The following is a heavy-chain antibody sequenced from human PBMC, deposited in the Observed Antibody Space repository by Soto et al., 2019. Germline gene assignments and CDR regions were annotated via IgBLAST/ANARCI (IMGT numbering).Heavy chain of an antibody. D-gene: IGHD3-10*01. V-gene: IGHV3-30-3*01. Sequence: QVQLVESGGGVVQPGRSLRLSCAASGFTFTGFAMYWVRQAPGKGLEWVAVTSFDGSNEYYADFVEGRFTISRDNFKNTLYLQMNSLGPEDTAVYYCARVTGFYGSGEIDYWGQGTLVTVSS. CDR2: TSFDGSNE. CDR1: GFTFTGFA. CDR3: ARVTGFYGSGEIDY. J-gene: IGHJ4*02.